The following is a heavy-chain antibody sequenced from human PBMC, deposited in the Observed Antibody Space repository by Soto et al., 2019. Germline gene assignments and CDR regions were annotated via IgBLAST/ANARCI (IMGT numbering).Heavy chain of an antibody. V-gene: IGHV4-31*03. D-gene: IGHD6-19*01. CDR3: ASWSTTSGWYQNWFDP. J-gene: IGHJ5*02. CDR1: GGSISSGGYY. Sequence: PSETLSLTCTVSGGSISSGGYYWSWIRQHPGKGLEWIGYIYYSGSTYYNPSLKSRVTISVDTSKNQFSLKLSSVTAADTAVYYCASWSTTSGWYQNWFDPWGQGTLVTVSS. CDR2: IYYSGST.